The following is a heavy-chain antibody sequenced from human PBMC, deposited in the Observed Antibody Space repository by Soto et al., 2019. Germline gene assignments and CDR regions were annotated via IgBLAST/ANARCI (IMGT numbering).Heavy chain of an antibody. J-gene: IGHJ6*02. V-gene: IGHV4-34*01. D-gene: IGHD3-10*01. CDR3: ARVESCYYGSGSYYKYGMDV. CDR2: INHSGST. CDR1: GGSFSGYY. Sequence: LSLTCAVYGGSFSGYYWSWIRQPPGKGLEWIGEINHSGSTNYSPSLKSRVTISVDTSKNQFSLKLSSVTAADTAVYYCARVESCYYGSGSYYKYGMDVWGQGTTVTVSS.